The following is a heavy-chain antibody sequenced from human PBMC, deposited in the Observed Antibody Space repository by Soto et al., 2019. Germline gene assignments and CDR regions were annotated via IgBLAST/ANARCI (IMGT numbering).Heavy chain of an antibody. CDR3: ARDFPRYESDGDYVVDY. J-gene: IGHJ4*02. CDR1: GYTFTSYG. V-gene: IGHV1-18*01. D-gene: IGHD4-17*01. Sequence: QVQLVQSGAEVKKPGASVKVSCKASGYTFTSYGISWVRQAPGQGLEWMGWISAYNGNTNYAQKLQGTVTMTTDTSTSTAYMELRSLRSDDTAVYYCARDFPRYESDGDYVVDYWGQGTLVTVSS. CDR2: ISAYNGNT.